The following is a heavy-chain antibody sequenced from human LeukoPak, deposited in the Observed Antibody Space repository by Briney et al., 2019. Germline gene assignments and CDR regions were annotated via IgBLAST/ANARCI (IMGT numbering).Heavy chain of an antibody. J-gene: IGHJ4*02. D-gene: IGHD1-26*01. CDR1: GSSISPYY. Sequence: SETLSLTCTASGSSISPYYWSWIRQPPGKGLEWIGYIYYSGSTNYNPSLKSRVTISVDTSKNQFSLKLSSVTAADTAMYYCARHGGGGESYPRVFDYWGRGNLVTVSS. CDR3: ARHGGGGESYPRVFDY. CDR2: IYYSGST. V-gene: IGHV4-59*08.